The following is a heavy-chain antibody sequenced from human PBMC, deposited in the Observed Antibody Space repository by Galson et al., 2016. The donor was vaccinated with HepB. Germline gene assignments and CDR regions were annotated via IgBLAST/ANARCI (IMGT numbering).Heavy chain of an antibody. Sequence: SLRLSCAASGFTFSSYSMNWVRQAPGRGLEWVAYINQDGSNKAYVGSVKGRFTVSRDNAKTSLYLQMNSLRVEDTAVYYCAVYGNTRPSRSFGPWGQGTLVTVSS. CDR3: AVYGNTRPSRSFGP. V-gene: IGHV3-7*03. CDR1: GFTFSSYS. CDR2: INQDGSNK. J-gene: IGHJ5*02. D-gene: IGHD2-8*01.